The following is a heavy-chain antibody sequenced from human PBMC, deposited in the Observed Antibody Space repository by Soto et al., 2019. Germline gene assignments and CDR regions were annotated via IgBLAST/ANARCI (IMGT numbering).Heavy chain of an antibody. Sequence: QVQLVESGGGLVKPGGSLRLSCAASGFTFSDYYMSWIRQAPGKGLEWVSYISSSGSNIYYADSVKGRFTISRDNAKRSVYLQMNSLRAEVTAVYYCVSLLYSGYDVMDWFDPWGQGTLVTVSS. CDR2: ISSSGSNI. J-gene: IGHJ5*02. V-gene: IGHV3-11*01. CDR1: GFTFSDYY. D-gene: IGHD5-12*01. CDR3: VSLLYSGYDVMDWFDP.